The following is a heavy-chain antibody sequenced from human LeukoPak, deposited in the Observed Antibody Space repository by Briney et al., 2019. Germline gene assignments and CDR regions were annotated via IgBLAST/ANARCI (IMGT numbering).Heavy chain of an antibody. Sequence: PGGSLRLSCAASGFTFSSNWMTWVRQAPGKGLEWVASIKQDNEKYYVDSVKGRLTISRDNAKKSLYLQMNSLRADDTAVYYCATLLLRGQGTLVTVSS. CDR1: GFTFSSNW. V-gene: IGHV3-7*01. CDR2: IKQDNEK. CDR3: ATLLL. J-gene: IGHJ1*01. D-gene: IGHD2-21*02.